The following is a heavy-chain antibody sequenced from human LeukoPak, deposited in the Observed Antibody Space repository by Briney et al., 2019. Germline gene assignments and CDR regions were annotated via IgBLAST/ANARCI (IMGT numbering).Heavy chain of an antibody. Sequence: PGGSLRLSCAASGFTFSSYAMSWVRQAPGKGLEWASAISGSGGSTYYADSVKGRFTISRDNSKNTLYLQMNSLRAEDTAVYYCAKDSLQYYYGSGTPVGFDPWGQGTLVTVSS. J-gene: IGHJ5*02. D-gene: IGHD3-10*01. CDR3: AKDSLQYYYGSGTPVGFDP. V-gene: IGHV3-23*01. CDR1: GFTFSSYA. CDR2: ISGSGGST.